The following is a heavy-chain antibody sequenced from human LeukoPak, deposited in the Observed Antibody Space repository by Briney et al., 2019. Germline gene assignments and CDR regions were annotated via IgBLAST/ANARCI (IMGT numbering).Heavy chain of an antibody. V-gene: IGHV5-51*01. CDR3: ARGVEMATITDHDAFDI. CDR1: GYSFTSYW. J-gene: IGHJ3*02. CDR2: IYPGDSDT. D-gene: IGHD5-24*01. Sequence: GESLKISCKGSGYSFTSYWIGWVRQMPGKGLEWMGIIYPGDSDTRYSPSFQGQVTIPADKSISTAYLQWSSLKASDTAMYYCARGVEMATITDHDAFDIWGQGTMVTVSS.